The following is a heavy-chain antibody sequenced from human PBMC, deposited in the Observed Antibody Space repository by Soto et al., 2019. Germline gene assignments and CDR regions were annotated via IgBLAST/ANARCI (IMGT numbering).Heavy chain of an antibody. CDR1: GGTFSSYA. CDR3: ARAWYYDSSGYYYTDGAFDI. V-gene: IGHV1-69*06. D-gene: IGHD3-22*01. CDR2: IIPIFGTA. Sequence: QVQLVQSGAEVKKPGSSVKVSCKASGGTFSSYAISWVRQAPGQGLEWMGGIIPIFGTANYAQKFQGRVTITADKSTSTAYMELSSLRSADTAVYYCARAWYYDSSGYYYTDGAFDIWGQGTMVTVSS. J-gene: IGHJ3*02.